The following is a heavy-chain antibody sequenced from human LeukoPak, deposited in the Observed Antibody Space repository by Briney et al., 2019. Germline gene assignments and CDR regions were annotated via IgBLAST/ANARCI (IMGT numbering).Heavy chain of an antibody. CDR1: GFTFNSYV. V-gene: IGHV3-23*01. D-gene: IGHD1-26*01. Sequence: TGRSLRLSCAASGFTFNSYVMSWVRQAPGKGLEWVSAISGSGVTTHYAGSVKGRFSISRDNSKNTLYLQMNSLRAEDTALYYCAKKVVVGATSPYSDFQDWGQGTLVTVSS. CDR2: ISGSGVTT. CDR3: AKKVVVGATSPYSDFQD. J-gene: IGHJ1*01.